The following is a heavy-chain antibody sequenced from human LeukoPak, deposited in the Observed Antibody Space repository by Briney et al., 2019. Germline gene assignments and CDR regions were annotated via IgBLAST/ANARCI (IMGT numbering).Heavy chain of an antibody. CDR2: IIPIFGTA. CDR1: GGTFSSYA. D-gene: IGHD5-12*01. CDR3: ARDLLSVDNYDALDI. J-gene: IGHJ3*02. V-gene: IGHV1-69*13. Sequence: SVKVSCKASGGTFSSYAISWVRQAPGQGLEWMGGIIPIFGTANYAQKFQGRVTVTADESTTTAYMELISLTSEDTAMYYCARDLLSVDNYDALDIWGQGTMVTVSS.